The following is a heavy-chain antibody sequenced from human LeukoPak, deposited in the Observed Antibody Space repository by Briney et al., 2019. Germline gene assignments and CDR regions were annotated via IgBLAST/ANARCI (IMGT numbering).Heavy chain of an antibody. D-gene: IGHD3-10*01. J-gene: IGHJ4*02. V-gene: IGHV4-39*01. Sequence: SETLSLTCTVSGGSISSSSYYWGWIRQPPGKGLEWTGSVYYRGSTYNNTSRKSRVTISVDTSKKQFSLNLSSVTTADTAVYYCVRCDFGAGSYSPHFDYWGQGILVTVSS. CDR3: VRCDFGAGSYSPHFDY. CDR1: GGSISSSSYY. CDR2: VYYRGST.